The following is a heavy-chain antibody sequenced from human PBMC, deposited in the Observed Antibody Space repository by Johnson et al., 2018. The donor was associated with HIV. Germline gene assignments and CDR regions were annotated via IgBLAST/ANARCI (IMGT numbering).Heavy chain of an antibody. CDR2: MYRGGST. CDR3: ALVLGALPGAFDI. V-gene: IGHV3-53*01. J-gene: IGHJ3*02. Sequence: VHLVESGGGLIQPGGSLRLSCAASGLNVSSTYMSWVRQAPGKGLEWVSVMYRGGSTYYPDSVKGRFTISRDNSKNTLYIQMNSLRAEDKAVEYCALVLGALPGAFDIWGQGTLVNVSS. CDR1: GLNVSSTY. D-gene: IGHD3-16*01.